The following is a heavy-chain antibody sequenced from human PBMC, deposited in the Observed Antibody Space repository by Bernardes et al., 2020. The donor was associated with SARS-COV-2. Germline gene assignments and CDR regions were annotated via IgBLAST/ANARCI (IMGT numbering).Heavy chain of an antibody. J-gene: IGHJ6*02. CDR3: ARDTMVRGGNYYYYGMDV. Sequence: GRSLRLSCAASGFTFSSYWMSWVRQAPGKGLEWVANIKQDGSEKYYVDSVKGRFTISRDNAKNSLYLQMNSLRAEDTAVYYCARDTMVRGGNYYYYGMDVWGQGTTVTVSS. V-gene: IGHV3-7*01. D-gene: IGHD3-10*01. CDR2: IKQDGSEK. CDR1: GFTFSSYW.